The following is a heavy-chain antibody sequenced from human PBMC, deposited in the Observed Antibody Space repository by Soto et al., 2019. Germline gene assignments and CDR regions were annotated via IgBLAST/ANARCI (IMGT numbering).Heavy chain of an antibody. J-gene: IGHJ4*02. D-gene: IGHD6-19*01. V-gene: IGHV4-39*01. CDR2: IYFSGST. Sequence: SETLSLTCDVFGDSVNSDNYYWTWIRQPPGKDLEWIGNIYFSGSTYCNPSLNSRVTLSIDTSKNHFSLKLTSVTAADTAMYYCARHRAVAGLDYWGQGTLVTVSS. CDR1: GDSVNSDNYY. CDR3: ARHRAVAGLDY.